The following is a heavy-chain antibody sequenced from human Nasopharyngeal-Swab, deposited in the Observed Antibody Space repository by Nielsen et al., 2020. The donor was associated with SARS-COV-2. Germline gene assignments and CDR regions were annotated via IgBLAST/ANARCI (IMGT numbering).Heavy chain of an antibody. D-gene: IGHD3-3*01. J-gene: IGHJ3*01. Sequence: SETLSLTCTVSGGSISSYYWSWIRQPPGKGLEWIGYIYCSGSTNYNPSLKSRVTISVDTSKNQFSLKLSSVTAADTAMYYCASPVFGVVSDAFDLWGQGTMVTVSS. CDR2: IYCSGST. V-gene: IGHV4-59*01. CDR3: ASPVFGVVSDAFDL. CDR1: GGSISSYY.